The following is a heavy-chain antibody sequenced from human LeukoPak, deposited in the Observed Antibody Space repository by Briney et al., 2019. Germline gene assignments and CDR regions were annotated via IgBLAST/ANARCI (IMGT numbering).Heavy chain of an antibody. J-gene: IGHJ6*03. V-gene: IGHV4-39*01. Sequence: PSETLSLTCTVSGGSISSSSYYWGWIRQPPGKGLEWIGSIYYSGSTYYSPSLKSRVTISVDTSKNQFSLKLSSVTAADTAVYYCASRRGEYYYYYYMDVWGKGTTVTVSS. CDR3: ASRRGEYYYYYYMDV. CDR1: GGSISSSSYY. CDR2: IYYSGST. D-gene: IGHD3-3*01.